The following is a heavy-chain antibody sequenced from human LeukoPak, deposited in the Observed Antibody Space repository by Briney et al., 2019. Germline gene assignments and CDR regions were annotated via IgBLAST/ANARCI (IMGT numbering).Heavy chain of an antibody. Sequence: GSLRLSCAASGFTVSSNYMSWVRQAPGKGLGWVSIIYSGGNTDYADSVKGRFTISRDNSKNTLYLQMNSLRAEDTAVYYCARSGYSSSWGFDYWGQGTLVTVSS. CDR2: IYSGGNT. D-gene: IGHD6-13*01. CDR1: GFTVSSNY. J-gene: IGHJ4*02. V-gene: IGHV3-53*01. CDR3: ARSGYSSSWGFDY.